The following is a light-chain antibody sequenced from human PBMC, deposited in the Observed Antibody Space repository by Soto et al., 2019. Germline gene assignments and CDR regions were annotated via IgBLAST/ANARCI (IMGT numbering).Light chain of an antibody. J-gene: IGKJ1*01. Sequence: EIVLTQSPGTLSLSPGERATLSCRASQSVTSSYLAWYQQKPGQAPRLLIYGASSRATGIPDRFSGSGSGTDFTLTIIRLEPEDFAVYYCHQYGSSPRTFGQGTKLEIK. V-gene: IGKV3-20*01. CDR3: HQYGSSPRT. CDR2: GAS. CDR1: QSVTSSY.